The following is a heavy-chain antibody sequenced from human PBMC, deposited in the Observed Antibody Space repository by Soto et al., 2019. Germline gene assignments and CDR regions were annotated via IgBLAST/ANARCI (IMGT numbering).Heavy chain of an antibody. J-gene: IGHJ4*02. CDR1: GGSFSGYY. V-gene: IGHV4-59*01. Sequence: SLTCAVYGGSFSGYYWSWIRQSPDKGLEWLGYVFYGGTDYNPSLGGRVSMSVETSKSQFSLKLTSVTVADTAVYYCASYREARYFESWGPGILVTAPS. D-gene: IGHD1-26*01. CDR3: ASYREARYFES. CDR2: VFYGGT.